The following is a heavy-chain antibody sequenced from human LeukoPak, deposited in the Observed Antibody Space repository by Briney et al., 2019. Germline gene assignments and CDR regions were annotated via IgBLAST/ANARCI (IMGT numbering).Heavy chain of an antibody. CDR1: GGSISSSSYY. CDR2: IYYSGST. D-gene: IGHD3-22*01. CDR3: AREYYYSSGPLRRGAFDI. J-gene: IGHJ3*02. Sequence: SETLSLTCTVSGGSISSSSYYWGWIRQPPGKGLEWIGSIYYSGSTYYDPSLKSRVTISVDTSKNQFSLRLSSVTAADTAVYYCAREYYYSSGPLRRGAFDIWGQGTMVTVSS. V-gene: IGHV4-39*07.